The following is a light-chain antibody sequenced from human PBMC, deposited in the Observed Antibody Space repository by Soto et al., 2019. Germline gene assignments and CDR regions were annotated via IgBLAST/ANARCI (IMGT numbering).Light chain of an antibody. CDR3: ISYTSDDVRYV. V-gene: IGLV2-14*01. J-gene: IGLJ1*01. CDR1: NSDVGIYDF. CDR2: EVS. Sequence: QFALTQPASVSGTPGQSITISCTVSNSDVGIYDFVSWYQHHPGRAPKLIVSEVSHRPSGVSNRFSGSKSGNTASLTISGLQSEDEADYYCISYTSDDVRYVFGTGTKVTVL.